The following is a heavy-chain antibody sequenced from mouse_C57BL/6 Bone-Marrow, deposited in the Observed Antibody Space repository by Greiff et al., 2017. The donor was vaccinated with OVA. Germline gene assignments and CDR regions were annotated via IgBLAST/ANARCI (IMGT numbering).Heavy chain of an antibody. D-gene: IGHD3-3*01. CDR3: ARRRDSSYAMDY. Sequence: VQLKQSGPELVKPGASVKIPCKASGYTFTDYNMDWVKQSHGKSLEWIGDINPNNGGTIYNQKFKGKATLTVDKSSSTAYMELRSLTSEDTAVYYCARRRDSSYAMDYWGQGTSVTVSS. CDR1: GYTFTDYN. J-gene: IGHJ4*01. CDR2: INPNNGGT. V-gene: IGHV1-18*01.